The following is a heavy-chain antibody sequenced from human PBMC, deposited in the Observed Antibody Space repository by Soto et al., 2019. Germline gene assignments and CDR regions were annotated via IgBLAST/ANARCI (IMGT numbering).Heavy chain of an antibody. Sequence: GASVKVSCKASGGTFSSYTIGWVLQAPGQGLEWMGRIIPILGIANYAQKFQGRVTITADKSTSTAYMELSSLRSEDTAVYYCARAVEMATPYYFDYWGQGTLVTVSS. CDR2: IIPILGIA. CDR3: ARAVEMATPYYFDY. CDR1: GGTFSSYT. V-gene: IGHV1-69*02. J-gene: IGHJ4*02. D-gene: IGHD5-12*01.